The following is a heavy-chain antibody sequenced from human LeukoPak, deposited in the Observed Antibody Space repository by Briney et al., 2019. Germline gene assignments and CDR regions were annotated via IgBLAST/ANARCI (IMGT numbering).Heavy chain of an antibody. D-gene: IGHD6-19*01. V-gene: IGHV3-74*01. Sequence: PGGSLRLSCAASGFTFTNYWMHWVRQAPGMGLVWVSRLPPDELDIIYADSVKGRFTVSRDNAKNTVYLQMNNLRAEDTAIYYCAKKYGVTVYGSGLNYFDYWGQGTLVTVSS. CDR3: AKKYGVTVYGSGLNYFDY. J-gene: IGHJ4*02. CDR2: LPPDELDI. CDR1: GFTFTNYW.